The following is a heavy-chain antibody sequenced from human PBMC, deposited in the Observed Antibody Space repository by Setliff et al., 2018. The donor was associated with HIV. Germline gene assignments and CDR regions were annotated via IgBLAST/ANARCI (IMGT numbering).Heavy chain of an antibody. CDR2: VYHTGTA. V-gene: IGHV4-39*01. J-gene: IGHJ4*02. Sequence: SETLSLTCTVTGGSITSGSDYWAWIRQPPGRGLEWIGTVYHTGTAYYNSSLKSRVAISIDTSNNRFSLRLYSVTAADTAMYYCARQNYYDISGYYERPLDFDYWGQGTLVTVSS. D-gene: IGHD3-22*01. CDR1: GGSITSGSDY. CDR3: ARQNYYDISGYYERPLDFDY.